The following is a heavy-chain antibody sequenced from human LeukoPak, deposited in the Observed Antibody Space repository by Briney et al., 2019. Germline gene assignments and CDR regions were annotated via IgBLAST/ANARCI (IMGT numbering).Heavy chain of an antibody. J-gene: IGHJ3*02. Sequence: SVKVSCKASGGTFSSYAISWVRQAPGQGLEWMGRIIPILGIANYAQKFQGRVTITADKSTSTAYMEPSSLRSEDTAVYYCASRTGDLRVDAFDIWGQGTMVTVSS. D-gene: IGHD7-27*01. CDR2: IIPILGIA. CDR1: GGTFSSYA. CDR3: ASRTGDLRVDAFDI. V-gene: IGHV1-69*04.